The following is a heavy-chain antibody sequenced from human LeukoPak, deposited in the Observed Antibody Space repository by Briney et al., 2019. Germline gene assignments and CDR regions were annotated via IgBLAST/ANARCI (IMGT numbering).Heavy chain of an antibody. CDR2: IYYSGST. J-gene: IGHJ5*02. D-gene: IGHD3-22*01. Sequence: PSETLSLTCTVAGGSIRRYYWSWIRQPPGKGLEWSGYIYYSGSTNYNPSLKNGVTISVDTSKKQFFLERSSVTAADTAVYYCARRMRYYYDSSGFPPPNWFDPWGQGTLVTVSS. CDR3: ARRMRYYYDSSGFPPPNWFDP. V-gene: IGHV4-59*08. CDR1: GGSIRRYY.